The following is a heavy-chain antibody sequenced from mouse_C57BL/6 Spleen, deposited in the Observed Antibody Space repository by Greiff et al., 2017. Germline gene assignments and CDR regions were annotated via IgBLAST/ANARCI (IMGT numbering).Heavy chain of an antibody. CDR3: ARSPFITTFAMDY. Sequence: EVKLMESGGGLVKPGGSLKLSCAASGFTFSDYGMHWVRQAPEKGLEWVAYISSGSSTIYYADTVKGRFTISRDNAKNTLFLQMTSLRSEDTAMYYCARSPFITTFAMDYWGQGTSVTVSS. J-gene: IGHJ4*01. V-gene: IGHV5-17*01. D-gene: IGHD1-1*01. CDR1: GFTFSDYG. CDR2: ISSGSSTI.